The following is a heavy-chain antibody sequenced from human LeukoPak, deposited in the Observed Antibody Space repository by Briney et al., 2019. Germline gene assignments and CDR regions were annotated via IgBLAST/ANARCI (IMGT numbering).Heavy chain of an antibody. Sequence: GESLKISCKGSGYSFTNYWIGWVRQMPGKGLEWMGIIHSADSNTKYSLSFQGQVTISADKSISTAYLQWSGLKASDTAMYYCAGARHGDYRWDYWGQGTLVTVSS. J-gene: IGHJ4*02. CDR2: IHSADSNT. D-gene: IGHD4-17*01. V-gene: IGHV5-51*01. CDR3: AGARHGDYRWDY. CDR1: GYSFTNYW.